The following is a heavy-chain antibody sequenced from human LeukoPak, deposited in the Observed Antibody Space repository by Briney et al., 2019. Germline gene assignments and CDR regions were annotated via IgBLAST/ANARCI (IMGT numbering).Heavy chain of an antibody. D-gene: IGHD3-10*01. CDR3: ARDSMFRGVTSYFFDY. V-gene: IGHV3-23*01. CDR1: GFTFSSYA. J-gene: IGHJ4*02. CDR2: ISASGGSP. Sequence: GSLRLSCAASGFTFSSYAMSWVRQAPGKGLEWVSSISASGGSPYYAASVKGRFTISRDNSKNTLYLQMNSLRAEDTAVYYCARDSMFRGVTSYFFDYWGQGTLVTVSS.